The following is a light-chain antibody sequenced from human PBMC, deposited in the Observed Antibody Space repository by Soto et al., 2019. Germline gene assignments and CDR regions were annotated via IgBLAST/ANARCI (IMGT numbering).Light chain of an antibody. CDR1: QRLSSSY. CDR2: AAS. CDR3: QQYSSSPLT. V-gene: IGKV3-20*01. J-gene: IGKJ4*01. Sequence: EIVLTQSPGTLSLSPGETATLSCRASQRLSSSYLAWYQQKPGQAPRFLIYAASSRATGIPDRFSGSGSGTDFTLTISRLEPEEFAVYYCQQYSSSPLTFGGGTKVEIK.